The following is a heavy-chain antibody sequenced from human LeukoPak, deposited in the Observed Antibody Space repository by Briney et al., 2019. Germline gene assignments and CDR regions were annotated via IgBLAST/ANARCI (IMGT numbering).Heavy chain of an antibody. CDR1: GFTFSSYS. Sequence: GGSLRLSCAASGFTFSSYSMNWVRQAPGKGLGWVSSISGSGGSTYYSDSVKGRFTISRDTSKNTLYLQLNSLRAEDTAVYYCAKDRSSGWYDAFDIWGQGTMVIVSS. CDR3: AKDRSSGWYDAFDI. D-gene: IGHD6-19*01. V-gene: IGHV3-23*01. CDR2: ISGSGGST. J-gene: IGHJ3*02.